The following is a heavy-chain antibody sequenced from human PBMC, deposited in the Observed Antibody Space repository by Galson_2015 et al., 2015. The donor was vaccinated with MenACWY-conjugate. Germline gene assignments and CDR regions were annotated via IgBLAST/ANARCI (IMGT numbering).Heavy chain of an antibody. D-gene: IGHD3-10*01. CDR1: GFTFSNYW. Sequence: SLRLSCAASGFTFSNYWMTWLRQAPGKGLEWVANIKKDESKKYYVDSVKGRFTVSRDNAKNSLYLQMNSLRAEDTAVYYCARDNSPYTTYDGSTFYYGAFDIWGQGTMVTVSS. CDR3: ARDNSPYTTYDGSTFYYGAFDI. J-gene: IGHJ3*02. CDR2: IKKDESKK. V-gene: IGHV3-7*03.